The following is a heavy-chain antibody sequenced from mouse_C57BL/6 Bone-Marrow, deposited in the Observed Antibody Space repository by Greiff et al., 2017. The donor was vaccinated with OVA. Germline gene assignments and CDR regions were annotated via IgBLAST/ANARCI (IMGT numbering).Heavy chain of an antibody. CDR2: IDPSDSYT. J-gene: IGHJ1*03. Sequence: QVQLQQPGAELVMPGASVKLSCKASGYTFTSYWMHWVKQRPGQGLEWIGEIDPSDSYTNYNQKFKGKSTLTVDKSSSTAYMQLSSLTSEDSAVDYCATTVVDWYFDVWGTGTTVTVSS. CDR1: GYTFTSYW. CDR3: ATTVVDWYFDV. D-gene: IGHD1-1*01. V-gene: IGHV1-69*01.